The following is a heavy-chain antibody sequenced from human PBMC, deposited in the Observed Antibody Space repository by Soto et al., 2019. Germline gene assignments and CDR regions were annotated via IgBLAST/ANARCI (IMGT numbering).Heavy chain of an antibody. CDR3: ATMGTPAIGLYFFDS. D-gene: IGHD2-15*01. CDR1: GGSISSGNYY. CDR2: ISYSGST. J-gene: IGHJ4*02. V-gene: IGHV4-30-4*01. Sequence: QVQLQESGPGLVKPSQTLSLTCTVSGGSISSGNYYWSWIRQPPGKGLEWIGFISYSGSTYYSTSLTGRATISVASSKRLFSLNLSFGTAADTSVYYCATMGTPAIGLYFFDSWGQGSLVPVSS.